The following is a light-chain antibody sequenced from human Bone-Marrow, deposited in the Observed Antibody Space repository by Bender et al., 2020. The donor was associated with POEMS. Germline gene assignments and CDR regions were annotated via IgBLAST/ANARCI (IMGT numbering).Light chain of an antibody. CDR3: VAWDASLNGWV. J-gene: IGLJ3*02. CDR1: STDIGMYDF. V-gene: IGLV2-14*02. CDR2: TNN. Sequence: SALTQPASVSGSPGQSITISCTGTSTDIGMYDFVSWYQQHPGTAPKLIIYTNNERPSGVPDRFSGSKSGTSASLAITGLQSDDEAIYFCVAWDASLNGWVFGGGTKLTVL.